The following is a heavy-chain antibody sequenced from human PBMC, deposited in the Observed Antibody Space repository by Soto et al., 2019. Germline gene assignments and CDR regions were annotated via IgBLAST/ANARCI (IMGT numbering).Heavy chain of an antibody. J-gene: IGHJ6*02. CDR3: ARDVRSSGWYFGNHYYYGMDV. Sequence: QVQLVQSGAEVKKPGSSVKVSCKASGGTFSSYAISWVRQAPGQGLEWMGGIIPIVGTANYAQKFQGRVTITADKSTSTAYMELSSLRSEDTAVYYCARDVRSSGWYFGNHYYYGMDVWGQGTTVTVSS. CDR2: IIPIVGTA. D-gene: IGHD6-19*01. CDR1: GGTFSSYA. V-gene: IGHV1-69*06.